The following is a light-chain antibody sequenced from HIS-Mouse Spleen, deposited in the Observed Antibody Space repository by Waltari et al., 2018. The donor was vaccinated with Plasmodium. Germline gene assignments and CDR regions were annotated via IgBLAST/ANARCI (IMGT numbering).Light chain of an antibody. CDR3: QAWDSSTVV. CDR1: HMGDHF. Sequence: SYDLTQPPSVSVSPGQTASITCPGDHMGDHFACWYQQKPGQPPVLVIYQDSKRPSGIPERFAGSNSGNTATLTISGTQAMDEADYYWQAWDSSTVVFGGGTKLTVL. V-gene: IGLV3-1*01. CDR2: QDS. J-gene: IGLJ2*01.